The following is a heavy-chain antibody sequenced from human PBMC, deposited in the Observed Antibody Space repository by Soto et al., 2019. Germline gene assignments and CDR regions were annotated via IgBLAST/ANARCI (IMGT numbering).Heavy chain of an antibody. Sequence: GGSLRLSCAPSGFIFSNYAMSWVRQARGKGLEWVSAISGSGADTYYTESVKGRFTISRDNFKNTLYLQMNSLRAEDTAVYYCAKDTGRGGGSVFDYWGQGTLVTSPQ. D-gene: IGHD2-15*01. CDR2: ISGSGADT. V-gene: IGHV3-23*01. CDR1: GFIFSNYA. CDR3: AKDTGRGGGSVFDY. J-gene: IGHJ4*02.